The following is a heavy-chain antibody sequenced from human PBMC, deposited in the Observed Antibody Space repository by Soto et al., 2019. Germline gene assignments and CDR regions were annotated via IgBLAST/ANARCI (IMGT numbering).Heavy chain of an antibody. D-gene: IGHD6-19*01. CDR3: ARGAGPYYYYGLDV. V-gene: IGHV3-30-3*01. CDR2: ISYDGSNK. CDR1: GFTFSSYA. Sequence: QVQLVESGGGVVQPGRSLRLSCAASGFTFSSYAVHWVRQAPGKGLEWVAVISYDGSNKYYADSVKGRFTISRDNSNNTLYLQMNSLRTDEDTAVYYCARGAGPYYYYGLDVWGQGTTVTVS. J-gene: IGHJ6*02.